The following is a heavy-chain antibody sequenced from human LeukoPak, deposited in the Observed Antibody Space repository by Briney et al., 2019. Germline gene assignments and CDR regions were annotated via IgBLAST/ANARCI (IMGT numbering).Heavy chain of an antibody. Sequence: GGSLRLSCAASGFTFSSYNMNWVRQAPGKGLEWVSSITSSSNYIYYADSVKGRFTISRDNAKNSLYLQMNSLRAEDTTVYYCARDCWDYGSGSYCGIDYWGQGTLVTVSA. CDR3: ARDCWDYGSGSYCGIDY. CDR1: GFTFSSYN. J-gene: IGHJ4*02. V-gene: IGHV3-21*03. D-gene: IGHD3-10*01. CDR2: ITSSSNYI.